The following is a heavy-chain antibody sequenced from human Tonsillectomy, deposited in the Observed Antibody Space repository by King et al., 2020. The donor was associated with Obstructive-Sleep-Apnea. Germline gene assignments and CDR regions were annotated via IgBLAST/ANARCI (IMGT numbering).Heavy chain of an antibody. CDR3: ARVGPGFGDLFIPDY. J-gene: IGHJ4*02. CDR1: GFTFSSYW. D-gene: IGHD3-10*01. CDR2: INTDGSST. Sequence: VQLVESGGGLVQPGGSLRLSCAASGFTFSSYWMHWVRQAPGKGLVWVSRINTDGSSTSYADSVKGRFTISRDNAKNTLYLQMNSLRAEDTALYYCARVGPGFGDLFIPDYWGQGTLVTVSS. V-gene: IGHV3-74*01.